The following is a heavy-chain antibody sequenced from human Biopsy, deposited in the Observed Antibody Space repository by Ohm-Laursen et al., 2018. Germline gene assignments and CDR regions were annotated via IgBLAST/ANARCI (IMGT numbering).Heavy chain of an antibody. D-gene: IGHD2-8*01. CDR1: GFTFSGFS. Sequence: SLRLSCSVSGFTFSGFSMNWVRQAPGKGLEWVSSISASGNHIYYTDSVKGRFTVSRDNGKNSVYLQMNSLRVEDTAVYYCARDGEAKYCKHGVCPSDFWGQGTLVTVSS. V-gene: IGHV3-21*01. CDR3: ARDGEAKYCKHGVCPSDF. J-gene: IGHJ4*02. CDR2: ISASGNHI.